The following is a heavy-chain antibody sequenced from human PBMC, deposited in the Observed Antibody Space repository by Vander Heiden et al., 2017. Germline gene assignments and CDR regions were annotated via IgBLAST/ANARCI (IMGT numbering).Heavy chain of an antibody. J-gene: IGHJ6*02. CDR1: ELNFSKHW. V-gene: IGHV3-7*01. CDR2: INPDGTEK. Sequence: EVQLVESGGGLVQPGGSLRLSCAASELNFSKHWMTWVRQAPGKGLEWVANINPDGTEKYYVDSMKGSVTISRLNDKNSLYLQMNSLRVEDTAVYYCARGHYGMDVWGQGTTVTVSS. CDR3: ARGHYGMDV.